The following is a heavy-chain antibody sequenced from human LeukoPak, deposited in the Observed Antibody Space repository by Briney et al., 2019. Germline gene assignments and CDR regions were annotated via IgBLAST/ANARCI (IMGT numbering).Heavy chain of an antibody. J-gene: IGHJ5*02. D-gene: IGHD6-6*01. CDR1: GGSISSSGSY. CDR3: ARVMAARREDLNWFDP. Sequence: SETLSLTCTVSGGSISSSGSYWGWIRQPPRKGLEWIGSVYYSGNTYNPPLKSRVTISVDTSKNQVSLNLTSVNAADTAIYYCARVMAARREDLNWFDPWGQGTLVTVSS. CDR2: VYYSGNT. V-gene: IGHV4-39*07.